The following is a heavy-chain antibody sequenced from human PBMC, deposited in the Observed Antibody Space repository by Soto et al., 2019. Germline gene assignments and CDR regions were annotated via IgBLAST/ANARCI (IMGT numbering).Heavy chain of an antibody. CDR3: ARSREFDY. V-gene: IGHV4-30-2*01. CDR2: IFPSGTT. J-gene: IGHJ4*02. Sequence: SETLSLTCGVSGGSLSGATYSWNWIRQPPGKGLEWIGYIFPSGTTYYSPSLKSRVTISIDVSKNQFSLSLRSLTAADTAVYYCARSREFDYWSQGTLGTVSA. CDR1: GGSLSGATYS.